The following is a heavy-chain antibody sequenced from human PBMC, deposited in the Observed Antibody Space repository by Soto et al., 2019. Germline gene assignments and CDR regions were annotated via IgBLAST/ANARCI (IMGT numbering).Heavy chain of an antibody. CDR1: GGCISDYQ. Sequence: QVQLQESGPGLVKPSETLSLTCSISGGCISDYQWNWIRQPPGKGLEWIGYIYYSGRTNYNPSLKSRLTISLDTSTRQFSLRLRSVTAADTAVYYCARMRGLGEISPYLDYWGQGALVTVSS. V-gene: IGHV4-59*01. CDR2: IYYSGRT. CDR3: ARMRGLGEISPYLDY. D-gene: IGHD3-16*01. J-gene: IGHJ4*02.